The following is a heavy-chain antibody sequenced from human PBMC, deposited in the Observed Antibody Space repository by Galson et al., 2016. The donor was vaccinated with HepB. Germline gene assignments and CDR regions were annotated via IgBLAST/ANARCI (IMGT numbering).Heavy chain of an antibody. V-gene: IGHV4-59*01. J-gene: IGHJ4*02. CDR3: PRGVTVTPYFDF. CDR2: IYKTGNT. CDR1: GGSISSYF. Sequence: SETLSLTCNVSGGSISSYFWSWVRQPPGKELEWIGYIYKTGNTNYSPSLKSRVTVSVDTSKNQFSLELRSMTAADTAIYYCPRGVTVTPYFDFWGQGALVTVSS. D-gene: IGHD2-21*02.